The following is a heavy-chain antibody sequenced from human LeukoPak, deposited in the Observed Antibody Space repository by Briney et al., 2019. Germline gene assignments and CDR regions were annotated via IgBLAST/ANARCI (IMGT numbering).Heavy chain of an antibody. J-gene: IGHJ4*02. CDR2: INPNSGGT. CDR1: GYTFTGYD. Sequence: ASVNVSCKASGYTFTGYDMHWVRQAPGQGLEWMGWINPNSGGTNYAQKFQGRVTMTRDTSISTAYMELSRLRSDDTAVYYCARTYSSSWYDYWGQGTLVTVSS. CDR3: ARTYSSSWYDY. V-gene: IGHV1-2*02. D-gene: IGHD6-13*01.